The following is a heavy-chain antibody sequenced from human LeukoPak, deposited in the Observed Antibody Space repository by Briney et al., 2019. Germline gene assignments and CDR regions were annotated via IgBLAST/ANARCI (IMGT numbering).Heavy chain of an antibody. Sequence: PGGSXXLXXAXXXXXXXSYSMNWVRQAPGKGLEWVSSISSSSSYIYYADSVKGRFTISRDNAKNSLYLQMNSLRAEDTAVYYCARSDIWGQGTMVTVSS. J-gene: IGHJ3*02. CDR3: ARSDI. CDR2: ISSSSSYI. CDR1: XXXXXSYS. V-gene: IGHV3-21*01.